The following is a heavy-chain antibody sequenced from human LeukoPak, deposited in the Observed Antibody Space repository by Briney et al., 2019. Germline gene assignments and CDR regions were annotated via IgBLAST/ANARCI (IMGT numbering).Heavy chain of an antibody. CDR1: GFTVSSNY. V-gene: IGHV3-15*01. CDR3: TTAVITYRTGDAFDI. D-gene: IGHD1-14*01. Sequence: GGSLRLSCAASGFTVSSNYMSWVRQAPGKGLEWVGRIKSKTDGGTTDYAAPVKGRFTISRDDSKNTLYLQMNSLKTEDTAVYYCTTAVITYRTGDAFDIWGQGTMVTVSS. J-gene: IGHJ3*02. CDR2: IKSKTDGGTT.